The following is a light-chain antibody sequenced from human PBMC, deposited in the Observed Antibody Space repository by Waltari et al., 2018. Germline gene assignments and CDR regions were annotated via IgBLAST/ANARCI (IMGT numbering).Light chain of an antibody. Sequence: DIVMTQSPDSLTVSLGERATIKCKSSQSILYSSTNKNYLAWYQQKSGHPPKLLVYWASTRASGVTDRFYGSGSGTDFTLIIILLQPEDVAVYYCQLPSPTPLTFGRGTKVEIK. CDR3: QLPSPTPLT. J-gene: IGKJ4*01. CDR1: QSILYSSTNKNY. V-gene: IGKV4-1*01. CDR2: WAS.